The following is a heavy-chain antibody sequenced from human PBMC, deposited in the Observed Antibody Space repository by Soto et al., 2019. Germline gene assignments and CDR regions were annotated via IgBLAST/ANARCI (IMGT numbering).Heavy chain of an antibody. CDR2: SNHVGNT. Sequence: QVQLQQWGAGLLKPSETLSLTCAVYGGSFSGFYWSWIRQPPGKGLEWIGESNHVGNTNNNPSLHDRVTMSIDPSKNQFSLRLGSVTAADTAVYYCARVLIAGVTTDWGQGTLVIVSS. D-gene: IGHD5-18*01. CDR1: GGSFSGFY. V-gene: IGHV4-34*01. J-gene: IGHJ4*02. CDR3: ARVLIAGVTTD.